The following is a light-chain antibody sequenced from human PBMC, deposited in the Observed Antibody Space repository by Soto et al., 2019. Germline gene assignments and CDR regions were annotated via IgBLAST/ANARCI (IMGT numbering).Light chain of an antibody. CDR1: RSINNW. Sequence: DIQMTQSPSTLSASVGDRVTITCRASRSINNWLAWYQQKPGKAPKLLIYKTSDLESGVPSRFSGSGSGTEFSLTISSLQPDDFATYYYQQYKSFSLTFGGGTRVEVK. CDR2: KTS. CDR3: QQYKSFSLT. J-gene: IGKJ4*01. V-gene: IGKV1-5*03.